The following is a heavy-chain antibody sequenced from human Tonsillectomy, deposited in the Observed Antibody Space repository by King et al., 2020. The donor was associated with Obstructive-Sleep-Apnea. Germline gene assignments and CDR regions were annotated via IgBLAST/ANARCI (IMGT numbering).Heavy chain of an antibody. V-gene: IGHV3-23*04. J-gene: IGHJ4*02. D-gene: IGHD6-6*01. CDR1: GFIFSDVA. CDR2: VSTSGADS. CDR3: AKDLGIAARPVFDY. Sequence: VQRVESGGGVVQPGGSLRLSCAASGFIFSDVAMSWVSQAPGKGLEWGATVSTSGADSYYADSVKGRFTISRDNSKNTLYMQMNSLRAEDTAVYYCAKDLGIAARPVFDYWGQGTLVTVST.